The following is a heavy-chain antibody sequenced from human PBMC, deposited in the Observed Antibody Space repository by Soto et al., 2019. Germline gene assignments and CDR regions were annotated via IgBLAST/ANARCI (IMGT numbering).Heavy chain of an antibody. Sequence: LSLTCAGSGYSLSSSNWWGWIRQPPGKGLEWIGYIYYSGSTYYNPSLKSRVTMSVDTSKSQFSLKLSSVTAVDTAVYYCARYSQSQQLGGFGPWGQGTLVTVSS. J-gene: IGHJ5*02. CDR3: ARYSQSQQLGGFGP. V-gene: IGHV4-28*01. CDR1: GYSLSSSNW. CDR2: IYYSGST. D-gene: IGHD6-13*01.